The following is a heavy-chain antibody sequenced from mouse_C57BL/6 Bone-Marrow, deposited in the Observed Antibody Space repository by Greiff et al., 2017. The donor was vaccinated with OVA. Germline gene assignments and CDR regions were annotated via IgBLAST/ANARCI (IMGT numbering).Heavy chain of an antibody. CDR2: SRNKANDYTT. CDR1: GFTFSDFY. Sequence: EVQLVESGGGLVQSGRSLRLSCATSGFTFSDFYMEWVRQAPGKGLEWIAASRNKANDYTTEYSASVKGRFIVSRDTSQSILYLQMNALRAEDTAIYYCARDNWDVRFAYWGQGTLVTVSA. CDR3: ARDNWDVRFAY. D-gene: IGHD4-1*02. V-gene: IGHV7-1*01. J-gene: IGHJ3*01.